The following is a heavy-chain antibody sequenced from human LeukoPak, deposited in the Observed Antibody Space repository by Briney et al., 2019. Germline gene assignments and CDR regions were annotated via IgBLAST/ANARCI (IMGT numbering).Heavy chain of an antibody. CDR2: IYYSGST. J-gene: IGHJ5*02. Sequence: SETLSLTCTVSGGSISSYYWSWIRQPPGKGLEWIGYIYYSGSTNYNPSLKSRVTISVDTSKNQFSLKLSSVTAADTAVYYYARWRDTSFDPWGQGTLVTVSS. V-gene: IGHV4-59*01. CDR3: ARWRDTSFDP. CDR1: GGSISSYY. D-gene: IGHD3-3*01.